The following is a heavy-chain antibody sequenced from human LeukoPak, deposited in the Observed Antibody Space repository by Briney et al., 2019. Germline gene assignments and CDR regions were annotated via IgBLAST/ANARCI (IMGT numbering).Heavy chain of an antibody. V-gene: IGHV4-59*08. CDR1: GGSISPYY. Sequence: PSETLSLTCTVSGGSISPYYWSWLRQPPGKGLEWIGYISYSGSTNYNPSLKTLRSRVTFSVDTSKNQFSLTLSSVTAADTAVYYCARLQGRGENYIDFWGQGAMVIVFS. CDR2: ISYSGST. D-gene: IGHD7-27*01. CDR3: ARLQGRGENYIDF. J-gene: IGHJ4*02.